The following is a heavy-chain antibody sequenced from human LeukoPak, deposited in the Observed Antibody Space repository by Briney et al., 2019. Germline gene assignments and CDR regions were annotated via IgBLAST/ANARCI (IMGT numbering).Heavy chain of an antibody. CDR2: IYTSGST. Sequence: SETLSLTCTVSGGSISSGSYYWSWIRQPAGKGLEWIGRIYTSGSTYYNPSLKSRVTISVDTSKNQFSLKLSSVTAADTAVYYCATLGSLYCSSTSCSDYWGQGTLVTVSS. V-gene: IGHV4-61*02. CDR1: GGSISSGSYY. J-gene: IGHJ4*02. CDR3: ATLGSLYCSSTSCSDY. D-gene: IGHD2-2*01.